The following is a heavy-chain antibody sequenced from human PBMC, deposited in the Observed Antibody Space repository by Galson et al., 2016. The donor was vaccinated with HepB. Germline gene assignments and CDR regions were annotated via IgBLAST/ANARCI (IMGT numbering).Heavy chain of an antibody. CDR1: GYSFTSYA. CDR3: ARGSKTAGVD. V-gene: IGHV1-18*01. CDR2: ISGYNGNT. D-gene: IGHD6-19*01. J-gene: IGHJ1*01. Sequence: SVKVSCKASGYSFTSYAITWVRQAPGQGLEWMGWISGYNGNTNYAQNLQGRVTMTTETSTNTAYMELKRLTADDTAVYFCARGSKTAGVDWGQGTLVTVSS.